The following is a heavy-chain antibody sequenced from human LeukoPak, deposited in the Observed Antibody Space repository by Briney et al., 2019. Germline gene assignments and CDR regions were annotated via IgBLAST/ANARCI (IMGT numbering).Heavy chain of an antibody. V-gene: IGHV4-59*01. D-gene: IGHD6-6*01. CDR2: IYYSGSP. Sequence: SETLSLTCTVSGDSINNYYWNWIRQPPGKGLEWIGYIYYSGSPNYNPPLKSRVTMSVDTSKNQFSLKLSSVTAADTAVYYCARVGYSSSSGDYYYYYMDVWGKGTTVTVSS. CDR1: GDSINNYY. CDR3: ARVGYSSSSGDYYYYYMDV. J-gene: IGHJ6*03.